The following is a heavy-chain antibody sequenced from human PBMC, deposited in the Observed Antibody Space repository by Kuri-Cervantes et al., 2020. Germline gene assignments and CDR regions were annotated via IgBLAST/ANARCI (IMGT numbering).Heavy chain of an antibody. J-gene: IGHJ6*03. V-gene: IGHV1-69*13. CDR1: GYTLTSYG. CDR3: ARAADFWSGYNYYYMDV. Sequence: SVKVSCKASGYTLTSYGISWVRQAPGQGLEWMGGIIPIFGTANYAQKFQGRVTITADESTSTAYMELSSLRSEDTAVYYCARAADFWSGYNYYYMDVWGKGTTVTVSS. CDR2: IIPIFGTA. D-gene: IGHD3-3*01.